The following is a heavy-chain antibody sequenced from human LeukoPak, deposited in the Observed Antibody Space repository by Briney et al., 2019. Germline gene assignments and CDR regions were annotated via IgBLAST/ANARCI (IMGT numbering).Heavy chain of an antibody. V-gene: IGHV1-18*01. CDR1: GYTFTSYG. J-gene: IGHJ4*02. D-gene: IGHD3-10*01. CDR2: ISAYNGNT. CDR3: AREADVLWFGELKYYFDY. Sequence: ASVKVSCKASGYTFTSYGISWVRQAPGQGLEWMGWISAYNGNTNYAQKLQGRVTMTTDTSTSTAYMELRSLRSDDTAVYYCAREADVLWFGELKYYFDYWGQGTLVTVSS.